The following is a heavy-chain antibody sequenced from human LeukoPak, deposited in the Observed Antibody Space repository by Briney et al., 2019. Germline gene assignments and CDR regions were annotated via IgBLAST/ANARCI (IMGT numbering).Heavy chain of an antibody. Sequence: ASVKVSCKASGYTFTSYGISWVRQAPGQGLEWMGWISAYNGNTNYAQKLQGRVTMTTDTSTSTAYMELRSLRSGDTAVYYCAAAYYYDSSGYSPHDYWGQGTLVTVSS. D-gene: IGHD3-22*01. CDR3: AAAYYYDSSGYSPHDY. CDR1: GYTFTSYG. V-gene: IGHV1-18*01. J-gene: IGHJ4*02. CDR2: ISAYNGNT.